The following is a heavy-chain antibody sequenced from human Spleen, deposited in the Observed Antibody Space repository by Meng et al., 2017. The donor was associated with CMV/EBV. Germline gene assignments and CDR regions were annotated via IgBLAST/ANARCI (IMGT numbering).Heavy chain of an antibody. Sequence: GGSLRLSCTASGFTFSTYALHWVRQAPGKGLEWVAVISYDGSNKYYADSVKGRFTISRDNSKNTLHLEMNSLRAEDTAVYYCAGGPYYYDSSGYSYWGQGTLVTVSS. CDR3: AGGPYYYDSSGYSY. CDR2: ISYDGSNK. J-gene: IGHJ4*02. CDR1: GFTFSTYA. V-gene: IGHV3-30-3*01. D-gene: IGHD3-22*01.